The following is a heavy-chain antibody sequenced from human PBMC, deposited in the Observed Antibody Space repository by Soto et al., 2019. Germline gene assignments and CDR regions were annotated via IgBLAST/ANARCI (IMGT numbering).Heavy chain of an antibody. J-gene: IGHJ5*02. CDR3: ARDHYYDSSGYLWFDP. CDR1: GGTFSSYS. Sequence: SVKISCKASGGTFSSYSISWLRQALGQGLEWMRGIIRISGTANYAQKFQGRVTITADESTSTAYMELSSLRSEDTAVYYCARDHYYDSSGYLWFDPWGQGTLVTVSS. V-gene: IGHV1-69*13. CDR2: IIRISGTA. D-gene: IGHD3-22*01.